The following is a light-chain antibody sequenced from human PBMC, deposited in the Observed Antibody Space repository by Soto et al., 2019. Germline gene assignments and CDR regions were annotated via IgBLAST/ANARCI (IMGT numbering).Light chain of an antibody. CDR3: AAWDDSLNAL. V-gene: IGLV3-21*02. J-gene: IGLJ1*01. CDR1: NIGSKS. CDR2: DDS. Sequence: SYELTQPPSVSVAPGQTARITCGGNNIGSKSVHWYQQKPGQAPVLVVYDDSDRPSGIPERFSGSKSGTSASLAISGLQPEDEADYYCAAWDDSLNALFGTGTKVTVL.